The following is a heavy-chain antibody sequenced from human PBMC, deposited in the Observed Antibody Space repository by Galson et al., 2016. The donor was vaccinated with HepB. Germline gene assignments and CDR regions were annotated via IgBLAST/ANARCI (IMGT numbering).Heavy chain of an antibody. CDR3: ARGGGHGFFDY. V-gene: IGHV3-21*04. CDR1: GFTFSTYT. Sequence: SLRLSCAASGFTFSTYTLNWVRQAPGKGLEWVSSIKNSNSDVYYEDSVKGRFTISRDNAKNSLYLQMNSLRAEDTALYYCARGGGHGFFDYWGQGTQVTVSS. D-gene: IGHD3-10*01. CDR2: IKNSNSDV. J-gene: IGHJ4*02.